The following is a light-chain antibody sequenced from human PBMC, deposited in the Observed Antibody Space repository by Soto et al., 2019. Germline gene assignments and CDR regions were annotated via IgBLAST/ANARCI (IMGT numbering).Light chain of an antibody. Sequence: DIQMTQSPSSLSASVGDRVTITCRASQSLSNYLNWYQQKPGKAPKLLIYAASNLQSGVPSRFSGSGAGTHFTLTISGLHADDFATYYCQQSFSTPLGLTFGGGTKVEIK. J-gene: IGKJ4*01. CDR2: AAS. CDR3: QQSFSTPLGLT. CDR1: QSLSNY. V-gene: IGKV1-39*01.